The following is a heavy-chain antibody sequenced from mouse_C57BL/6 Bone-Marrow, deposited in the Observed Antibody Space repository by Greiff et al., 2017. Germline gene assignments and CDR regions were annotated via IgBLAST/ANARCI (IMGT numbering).Heavy chain of an antibody. CDR2: ISYDGSN. J-gene: IGHJ1*03. CDR1: GYSITSGYY. CDR3: ASPYYSNWYFDV. Sequence: EVKLQESGPGLVKPSQSLSLTCSVTGYSITSGYYWNWIRQFPGNKLEWMGYISYDGSNNYNPSLKNRISITRDTSKNQFFLKLNSVTTEDTATYYCASPYYSNWYFDVWGTGTTVTVSS. D-gene: IGHD2-5*01. V-gene: IGHV3-6*01.